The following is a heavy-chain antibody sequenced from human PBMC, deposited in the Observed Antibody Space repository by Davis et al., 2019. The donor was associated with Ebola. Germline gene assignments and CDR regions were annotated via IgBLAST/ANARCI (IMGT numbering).Heavy chain of an antibody. J-gene: IGHJ4*02. D-gene: IGHD1-7*01. Sequence: GSLRLSCTVSGGSISSYYWSWIRQPPGKGLEWIGYIYYSGSTNYNPSLKSRVTISVDTSKNQFSLKLSSVTAADTAVYYCARHSNYARLDYWGQGTLVTVSS. CDR2: IYYSGST. CDR3: ARHSNYARLDY. V-gene: IGHV4-59*08. CDR1: GGSISSYY.